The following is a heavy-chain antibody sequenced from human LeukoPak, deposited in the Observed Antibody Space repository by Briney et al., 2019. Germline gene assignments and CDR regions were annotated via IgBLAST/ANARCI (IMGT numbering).Heavy chain of an antibody. CDR2: IKQDGSEK. D-gene: IGHD7-27*01. J-gene: IGHJ4*02. Sequence: PGGSLRLSCAASGFTFSNFWMSWVRQAPGKGLEWVANIKQDGSEKYYVDSVKGRFTISRDNAKNSLYLQMNSLRADDTAVYYCARVSRWGLNHNPHFWGQGILVTVSS. V-gene: IGHV3-7*03. CDR1: GFTFSNFW. CDR3: ARVSRWGLNHNPHF.